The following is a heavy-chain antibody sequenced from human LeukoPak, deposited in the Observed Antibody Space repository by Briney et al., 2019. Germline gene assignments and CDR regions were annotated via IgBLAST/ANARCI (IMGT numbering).Heavy chain of an antibody. CDR2: IYYSGST. J-gene: IGHJ4*02. D-gene: IGHD1-26*01. V-gene: IGHV4-59*01. Sequence: SETLSLTCTASGGFISSYYWSWIRQPPGKGLEWIGYIYYSGSTNYNPSLKSRVTISVDTSKNQFSLKLSSVTAADTAVYYCARAVGSGSELDYWGQGTLVTVSS. CDR3: ARAVGSGSELDY. CDR1: GGFISSYY.